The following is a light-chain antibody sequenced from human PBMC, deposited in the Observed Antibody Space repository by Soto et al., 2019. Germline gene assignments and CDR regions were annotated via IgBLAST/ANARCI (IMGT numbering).Light chain of an antibody. CDR2: DAS. V-gene: IGKV1-9*01. CDR3: QQLNSYPPH. CDR1: QGISSY. Sequence: DIQLTQSPSFLSASVGDRVTITCRASQGISSYLAWYQQKPGKAPKLLIYDASTLQSGVPSRFSGSGSGTEFPLTSSSLQPEYFATYYCQQLNSYPPHFGQGTKLEIK. J-gene: IGKJ2*01.